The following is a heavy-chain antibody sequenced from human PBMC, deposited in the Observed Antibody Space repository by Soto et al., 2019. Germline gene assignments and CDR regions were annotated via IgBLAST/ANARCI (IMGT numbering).Heavy chain of an antibody. V-gene: IGHV3-33*08. CDR2: IWYDGSDK. Sequence: PGGSLRLSCAASGFTVSSNYMSWVRQAPGKGLEWVAIIWYDGSDKYYADSVKGRFTISRDNSKNTLYLQMNSLRAEDTAVYHCAFGNLSYYFDFWGQGTPVTVSS. CDR1: GFTVSSNY. J-gene: IGHJ4*02. D-gene: IGHD3-16*01. CDR3: AFGNLSYYFDF.